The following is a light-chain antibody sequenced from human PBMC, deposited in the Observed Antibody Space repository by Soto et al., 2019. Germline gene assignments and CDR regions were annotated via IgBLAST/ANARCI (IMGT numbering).Light chain of an antibody. CDR2: SAS. J-gene: IGKJ2*01. V-gene: IGKV3-15*01. CDR1: QSISTE. Sequence: EIAMTQSPATLSVSPGERATLSCRASQSISTELAWYQQIPGQPPILLIYSASTRATGVPARFTGSGSGSEFTLAISGLQSEDFAMYYCQQGHNCPLTFGQGTRLEI. CDR3: QQGHNCPLT.